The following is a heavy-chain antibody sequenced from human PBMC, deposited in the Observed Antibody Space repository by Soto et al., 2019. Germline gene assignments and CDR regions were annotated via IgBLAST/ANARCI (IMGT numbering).Heavy chain of an antibody. Sequence: LRLSCAASGFTFSNAWMSWVRQAPGKGLEWVGRIKSKTDGGTTDYAAPVKGRFTISRDDSKNTLYLQMNSLKTEDTAVYYCTSPLYCSSTSCYSYGMDVWGQGTTVTVSS. CDR2: IKSKTDGGTT. V-gene: IGHV3-15*01. D-gene: IGHD2-2*01. J-gene: IGHJ6*02. CDR3: TSPLYCSSTSCYSYGMDV. CDR1: GFTFSNAW.